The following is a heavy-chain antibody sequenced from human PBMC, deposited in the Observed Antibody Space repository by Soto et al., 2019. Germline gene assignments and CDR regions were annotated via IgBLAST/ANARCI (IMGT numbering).Heavy chain of an antibody. Sequence: PSETLSLTCTVSGGPISSYYWSWIRQPPGKGLEWIGYIYYSGSTNYNPSLKSRVTISVDTSKNQFSLKLSSVTAADTAVYYCARASAYSSSWYFDPWGQGTLVTVSS. CDR1: GGPISSYY. CDR2: IYYSGST. V-gene: IGHV4-59*01. CDR3: ARASAYSSSWYFDP. D-gene: IGHD6-13*01. J-gene: IGHJ5*02.